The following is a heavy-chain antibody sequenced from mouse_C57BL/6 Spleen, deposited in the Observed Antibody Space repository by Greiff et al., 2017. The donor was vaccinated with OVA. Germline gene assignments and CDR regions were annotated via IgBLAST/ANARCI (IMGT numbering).Heavy chain of an antibody. V-gene: IGHV1-64*01. J-gene: IGHJ2*01. D-gene: IGHD2-2*01. CDR1: GYTFTSYW. Sequence: VQLQQPGAELVKPGASVKLSCKASGYTFTSYWMHWVKQRPGQGLEWIGMIHPNSGSTNYNEKFKSKATLTVDKSSSTAYMQLSSLTSEDSAVYYCATSTMVTTVDYWGQGTTLTVSS. CDR3: ATSTMVTTVDY. CDR2: IHPNSGST.